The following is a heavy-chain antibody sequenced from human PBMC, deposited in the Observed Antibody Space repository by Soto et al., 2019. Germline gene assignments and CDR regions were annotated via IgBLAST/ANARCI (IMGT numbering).Heavy chain of an antibody. Sequence: QVQLQESGPGLVRPSETLSLTCTVSGGSISGYYWSWIRQPPGKGLEWIGYIYYSGTTSYNPSLNVRVTTALYPSKNQFSLKVHSVTAAATAVYYCARESYYGSGATVVAYWGQGTLVTVSS. CDR3: ARESYYGSGATVVAY. CDR2: IYYSGTT. CDR1: GGSISGYY. V-gene: IGHV4-59*01. D-gene: IGHD3-10*01. J-gene: IGHJ4*02.